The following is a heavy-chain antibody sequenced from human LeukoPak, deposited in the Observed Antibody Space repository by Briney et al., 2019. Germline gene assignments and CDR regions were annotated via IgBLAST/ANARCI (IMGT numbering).Heavy chain of an antibody. CDR1: GFTFGDFA. CDR3: TRDHRDDWNPCYYFDY. Sequence: GGSLRLSCSASGFTFGDFAMNWVRQAPGKGLEWVGFVKTKVYGGTTEYAASVKGRFTISRDDSKAIAYLQMNSLKTEDTAVYYCTRDHRDDWNPCYYFDYWGQGTLVTVSS. CDR2: VKTKVYGGTT. V-gene: IGHV3-49*04. J-gene: IGHJ4*02. D-gene: IGHD1-1*01.